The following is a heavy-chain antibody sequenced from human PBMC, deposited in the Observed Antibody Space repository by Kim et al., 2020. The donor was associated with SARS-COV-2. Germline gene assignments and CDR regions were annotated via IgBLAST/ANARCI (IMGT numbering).Heavy chain of an antibody. CDR2: ISNTGRYI. Sequence: GGSLRLSCVVSEIDFSTYTMTWVRQAPGKGLEWVSSISNTGRYIYYADSVRGRFTISRDNAENSVDLQMKSLRAEDTALYYCGADGYNLFPDYWGQGTLVTVSS. CDR1: EIDFSTYT. J-gene: IGHJ4*02. V-gene: IGHV3-21*01. D-gene: IGHD5-12*01. CDR3: GADGYNLFPDY.